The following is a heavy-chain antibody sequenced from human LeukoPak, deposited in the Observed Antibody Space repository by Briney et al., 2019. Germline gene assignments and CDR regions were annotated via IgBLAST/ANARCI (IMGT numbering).Heavy chain of an antibody. CDR2: IIPILGIA. CDR1: GYTFTSYG. D-gene: IGHD3-9*01. V-gene: IGHV1-69*04. J-gene: IGHJ4*02. Sequence: GASVKVSCKASGYTFTSYGISWVRQAPGQGLEWMGRIIPILGIANYAQKFQGRVTITADKSTSTAYMELSSLRSEDTAVYYCAREVPERYFDWLLSSGVYNFDYWGQGTLVTVSS. CDR3: AREVPERYFDWLLSSGVYNFDY.